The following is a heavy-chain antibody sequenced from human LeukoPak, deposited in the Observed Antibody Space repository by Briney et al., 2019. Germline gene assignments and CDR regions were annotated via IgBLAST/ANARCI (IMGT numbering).Heavy chain of an antibody. CDR1: GFTFSSYA. Sequence: GGSLRLSCAASGFTFSSYAMHWVRQAPGKGLEWVAVISYDGSNKYYADSVKGRFTISRDNSKNTLYLQMNSLRAEDTAVYYCARDHRIVVTAMDVWGKGTTVTVSS. CDR3: ARDHRIVVTAMDV. D-gene: IGHD2-2*01. CDR2: ISYDGSNK. V-gene: IGHV3-30-3*01. J-gene: IGHJ6*03.